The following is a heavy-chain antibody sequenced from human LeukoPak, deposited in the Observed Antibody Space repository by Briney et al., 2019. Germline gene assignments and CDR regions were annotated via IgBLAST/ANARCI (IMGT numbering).Heavy chain of an antibody. D-gene: IGHD4-11*01. CDR3: ARGAGGDYSNYVLTHYFDY. J-gene: IGHJ4*02. V-gene: IGHV3-7*01. CDR1: GFTFSSYW. CDR2: IKQDGSEK. Sequence: GGSLRLSCAASGFTFSSYWMSWVRQAPGKGLEWVANIKQDGSEKYYVDSVKGRFTISRDNAKNSLYLQMNSLRAEDTAVYYCARGAGGDYSNYVLTHYFDYWGQGTLVTVSS.